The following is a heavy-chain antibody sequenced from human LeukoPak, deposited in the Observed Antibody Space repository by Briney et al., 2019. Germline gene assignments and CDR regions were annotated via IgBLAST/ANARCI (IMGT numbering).Heavy chain of an antibody. J-gene: IGHJ6*02. CDR2: IKQDGSEK. CDR3: ARDRWELLSNSYHYCGLDV. D-gene: IGHD2-15*01. CDR1: GFTFSNYW. Sequence: GGSLRLSCAASGFTFSNYWMSWVRQAPGKGLEWVANIKQDGSEKCYVDSVKGRFIISRDNAKNSLYLQMNSLRAEDTAVYYCARDRWELLSNSYHYCGLDVWGQGTTVTVSS. V-gene: IGHV3-7*01.